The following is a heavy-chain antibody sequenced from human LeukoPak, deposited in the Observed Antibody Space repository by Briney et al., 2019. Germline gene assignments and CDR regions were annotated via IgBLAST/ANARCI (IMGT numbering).Heavy chain of an antibody. CDR1: GYTFTGYY. V-gene: IGHV1-46*01. J-gene: IGHJ4*02. Sequence: ASVKVSCKASGYTFTGYYMHWVRQAPGQGLEWMGIINPSGGSTSYAQKFQGRVTMTRDTSTSTVYMELSSLRSEDTAVYYCARVSFTATGFDYWGQGTLVTVSS. D-gene: IGHD5-12*01. CDR3: ARVSFTATGFDY. CDR2: INPSGGST.